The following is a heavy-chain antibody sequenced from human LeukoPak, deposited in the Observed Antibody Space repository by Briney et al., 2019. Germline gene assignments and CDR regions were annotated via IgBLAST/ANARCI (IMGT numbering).Heavy chain of an antibody. CDR1: GGSISTYY. V-gene: IGHV4-59*01. CDR2: IYYSGST. Sequence: PSETLSLTCTVSGGSISTYYWSWIRQPPGKGLEWIGYIYYSGSTDYNPSLKNRVTISVDTSKNQFSLNLSSVTAADTAVYYCARENRQYRQLSYSYYYGMDVWGQGTTVTVSS. CDR3: ARENRQYRQLSYSYYYGMDV. D-gene: IGHD2-2*01. J-gene: IGHJ6*02.